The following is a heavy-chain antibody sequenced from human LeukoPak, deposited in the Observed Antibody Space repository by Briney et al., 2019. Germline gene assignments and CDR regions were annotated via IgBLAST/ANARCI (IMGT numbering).Heavy chain of an antibody. D-gene: IGHD6-19*01. CDR3: AKDPYSSGWYYFDY. J-gene: IGHJ4*02. CDR1: GFTFSSYA. Sequence: GGSLRLSCAASGFTFSSYAMHWVRQAPGKGLEWVAVISYDGSNKYYADSVKGRFTISRDNSKNTLYLQMNSLRAEDTAVYYCAKDPYSSGWYYFDYWGQGTLVTVSS. V-gene: IGHV3-30*04. CDR2: ISYDGSNK.